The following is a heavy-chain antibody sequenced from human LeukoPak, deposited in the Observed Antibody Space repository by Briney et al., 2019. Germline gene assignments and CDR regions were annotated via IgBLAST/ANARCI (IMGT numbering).Heavy chain of an antibody. CDR1: GYTFTSYY. CDR2: IIPILGIA. Sequence: GASVKVSCKASGYTFTSYYMHWVRQAPGQGLEWMGRIIPILGIANYAQKFQGRVTITADKSTSTAYMELSSLRSEDTAVYYCARRLIGYYDSSGYYLDYYGMDVWGQGTTVTVSS. V-gene: IGHV1-69*02. D-gene: IGHD3-22*01. J-gene: IGHJ6*02. CDR3: ARRLIGYYDSSGYYLDYYGMDV.